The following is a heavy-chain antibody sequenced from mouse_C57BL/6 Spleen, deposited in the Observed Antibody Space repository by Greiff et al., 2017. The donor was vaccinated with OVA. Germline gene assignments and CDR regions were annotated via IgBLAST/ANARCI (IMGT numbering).Heavy chain of an antibody. CDR1: GYAFSSSW. V-gene: IGHV1-82*01. J-gene: IGHJ3*01. CDR3: ARRTAQATSGCAY. Sequence: LVESGPELVKPGASVKISCKASGYAFSSSWMNWVKQRPGKGLEWIGRIYPGDGDTNYNGKFKGKATLTADKSSSTAYMQLSSLTSEDSAVYFCARRTAQATSGCAYWGQGTLVTVSA. CDR2: IYPGDGDT. D-gene: IGHD3-2*02.